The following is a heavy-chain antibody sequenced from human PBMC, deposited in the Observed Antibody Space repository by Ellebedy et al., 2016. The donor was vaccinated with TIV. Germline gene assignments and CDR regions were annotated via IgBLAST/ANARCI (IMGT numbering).Heavy chain of an antibody. Sequence: GESLKISCAASGFTFSDYAMHWARQAPGKELEWVAVISYDGTNENYADSVKGRFTISRDNSKNSLYLQMNSLRAEDTAVYYCARLIGGTCQCAFDIWGQGTMVTVSS. CDR2: ISYDGTNE. V-gene: IGHV3-30*03. D-gene: IGHD2-15*01. CDR3: ARLIGGTCQCAFDI. J-gene: IGHJ3*02. CDR1: GFTFSDYA.